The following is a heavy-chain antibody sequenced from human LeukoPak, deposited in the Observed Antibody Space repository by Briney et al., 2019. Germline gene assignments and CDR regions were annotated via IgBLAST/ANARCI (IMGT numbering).Heavy chain of an antibody. Sequence: PGGSLRLSCAASGFTFSSYAMSWVRQAPGKGLEWVSAISGSGGSTYYADSVKGRFTISRDNSKNTLYLQMNSLRAEDTAVYYCAKATYYYDSSGYYYYGPSYFDYWGQGTLVTVSS. CDR3: AKATYYYDSSGYYYYGPSYFDY. CDR2: ISGSGGST. V-gene: IGHV3-23*01. J-gene: IGHJ4*02. CDR1: GFTFSSYA. D-gene: IGHD3-22*01.